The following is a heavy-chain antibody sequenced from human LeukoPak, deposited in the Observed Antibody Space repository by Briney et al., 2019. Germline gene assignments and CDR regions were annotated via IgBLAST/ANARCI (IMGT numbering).Heavy chain of an antibody. CDR1: GFTFSSYA. CDR3: AKSYDSSGYYDY. Sequence: GGSLSLSCAASGFTFSSYAMSWVRQAPGKGLEWVSAISGSGGSTYYADSVKGRFTISRDNSKNTLYLQMNSLRAEDTAVYYCAKSYDSSGYYDYWGQGTLVTVSS. J-gene: IGHJ4*02. CDR2: ISGSGGST. V-gene: IGHV3-23*01. D-gene: IGHD3-22*01.